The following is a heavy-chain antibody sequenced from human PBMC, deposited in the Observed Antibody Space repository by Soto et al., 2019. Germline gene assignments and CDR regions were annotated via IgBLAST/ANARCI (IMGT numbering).Heavy chain of an antibody. V-gene: IGHV4-30-4*01. Sequence: PSETLSLTCTVSGGSISSGDYYWSWIRQPPGKGLEWIGYIYYSESTYYNPSLKSRVTISVDTSKNQFSLKLSSVTAADTAVYYCAREEDILTGYYNDYWGQGTLVTVS. J-gene: IGHJ4*02. D-gene: IGHD3-9*01. CDR1: GGSISSGDYY. CDR3: AREEDILTGYYNDY. CDR2: IYYSEST.